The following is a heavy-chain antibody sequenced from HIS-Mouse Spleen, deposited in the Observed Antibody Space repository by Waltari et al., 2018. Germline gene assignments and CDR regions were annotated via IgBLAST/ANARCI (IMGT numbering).Heavy chain of an antibody. J-gene: IGHJ5*02. CDR3: ARIGSHRRGYSYGYWFDP. CDR2: MNPNSGNT. Sequence: QVQLVQSGAEVKKPGASVKVSCKASGYTFTSYDINRARQATGQGLEWMGWMNPNSGNTGYAQKFQGRVTMTRNTSISTAYMELSSLRSEDTAVYYCARIGSHRRGYSYGYWFDPWGQGTLVTVSS. D-gene: IGHD5-18*01. CDR1: GYTFTSYD. V-gene: IGHV1-8*01.